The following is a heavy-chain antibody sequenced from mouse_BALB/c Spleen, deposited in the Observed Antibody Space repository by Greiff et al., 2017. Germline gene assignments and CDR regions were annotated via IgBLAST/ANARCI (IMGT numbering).Heavy chain of an antibody. CDR2: FYPGSGSI. V-gene: IGHV1-62-2*01. D-gene: IGHD2-2*01. CDR3: ARHEDRYGYDGFAY. CDR1: GYTFTEYI. Sequence: QVHVKQSGAELVKPGASVKLSCKASGYTFTEYIIHWVKQRSGQGLEWIGWFYPGSGSIKYNEKFKDKATLTADKSSSTVYMELSRLTSEDSAVYFCARHEDRYGYDGFAYWGQGTLVTVSA. J-gene: IGHJ3*01.